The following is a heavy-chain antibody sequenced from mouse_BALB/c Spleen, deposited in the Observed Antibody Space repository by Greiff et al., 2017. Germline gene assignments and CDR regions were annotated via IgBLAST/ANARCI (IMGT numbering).Heavy chain of an antibody. D-gene: IGHD1-2*01. CDR1: GYTFTDYE. CDR3: ARGEITTATDYFDY. Sequence: QVQLQQSGAELVRPGASVTLSCKASGYTFTDYEMHWVKQTPVHGLEWIGAIDPETGGTAYNQKFKGKATLTADKSSSTAYMELRSLTSEDSAVYFCARGEITTATDYFDYWGQGTTLTVSS. J-gene: IGHJ2*01. CDR2: IDPETGGT. V-gene: IGHV1-15*01.